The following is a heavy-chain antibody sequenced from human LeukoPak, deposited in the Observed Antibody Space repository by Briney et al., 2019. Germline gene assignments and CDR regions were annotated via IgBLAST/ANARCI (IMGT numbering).Heavy chain of an antibody. CDR1: GGSINSGDYY. D-gene: IGHD3-10*01. CDR2: IYYSGST. Sequence: PSETLSLTCTVSGGSINSGDYYWVWIRQPPGKGLEWIGSIYYSGSTNYNPSLKSRVTISVDTSKNQFSLKLSSVTAADTAVYYCARASYSGSYYSPLIPFDYWGQGTLVTVSS. V-gene: IGHV4-39*07. J-gene: IGHJ4*02. CDR3: ARASYSGSYYSPLIPFDY.